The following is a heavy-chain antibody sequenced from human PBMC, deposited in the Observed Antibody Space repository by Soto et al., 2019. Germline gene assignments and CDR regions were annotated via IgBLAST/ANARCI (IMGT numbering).Heavy chain of an antibody. CDR1: GFTFSSYA. V-gene: IGHV3-23*01. CDR2: FSGSGGDT. CDR3: TRRDVFDL. J-gene: IGHJ3*01. D-gene: IGHD2-2*01. Sequence: GGSLRLSCAASGFTFSSYAMSWVRQTPGKGLEWVSLFSGSGGDTYYADSVKGRLTISRDNAKDLVYLQMNNVGADDTAVYFCTRRDVFDLWGQGATVTVSS.